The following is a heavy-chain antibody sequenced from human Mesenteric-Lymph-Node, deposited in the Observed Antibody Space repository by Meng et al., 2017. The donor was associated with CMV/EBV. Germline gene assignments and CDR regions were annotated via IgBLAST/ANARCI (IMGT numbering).Heavy chain of an antibody. V-gene: IGHV3-7*01. CDR1: EFTFSRYW. Sequence: GESLKISCVASEFTFSRYWMSWVRQAPGKGLEWVANIKQDGSEKYYVDSVKGRFTISRDNAKNSLYLQMNSLRAEDTATYYCARGVTMIKVVYPLDYWGPGTPVTVSS. J-gene: IGHJ4*02. D-gene: IGHD3-22*01. CDR3: ARGVTMIKVVYPLDY. CDR2: IKQDGSEK.